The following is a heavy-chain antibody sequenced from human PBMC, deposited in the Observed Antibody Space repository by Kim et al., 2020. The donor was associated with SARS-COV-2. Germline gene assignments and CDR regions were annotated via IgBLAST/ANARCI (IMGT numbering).Heavy chain of an antibody. V-gene: IGHV3-74*01. J-gene: IGHJ4*02. D-gene: IGHD5-12*01. Sequence: GGSLRLSCAVPEFSFSNYWMHWVRQVPGKGLVWVSEINGDGTNTNYADFAKGRFTISRDTAKSTVNLQMNSLRGEDTAVYYCTSLSAYDEYWGQGTLVTVSS. CDR3: TSLSAYDEY. CDR1: EFSFSNYW. CDR2: INGDGTNT.